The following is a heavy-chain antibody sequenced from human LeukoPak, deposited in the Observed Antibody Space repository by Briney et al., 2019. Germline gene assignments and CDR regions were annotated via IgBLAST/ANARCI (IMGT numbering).Heavy chain of an antibody. D-gene: IGHD2-2*01. CDR2: IYYSGYT. J-gene: IGHJ6*02. CDR3: ARVRGYCTSTSCHNYYYYGMDV. CDR1: GGSISSYY. Sequence: PSETLSLTCTVSGGSISSYYWSWIRQPPGKGLEWIGYIYYSGYTNYNPSLKSRVTISVDTSKNQFSLTLSSVTAADTAVYYCARVRGYCTSTSCHNYYYYGMDVWGQGTTVTVSS. V-gene: IGHV4-59*01.